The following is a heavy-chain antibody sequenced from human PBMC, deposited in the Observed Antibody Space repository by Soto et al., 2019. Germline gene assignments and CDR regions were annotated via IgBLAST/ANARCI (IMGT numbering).Heavy chain of an antibody. CDR1: GFTFSNYA. CDR3: AKLVEGNPIFIQY. V-gene: IGHV3-23*01. J-gene: IGHJ1*01. D-gene: IGHD3-9*01. Sequence: EVQLLASGGGLVQPGGALRLSCAASGFTFSNYAMSWVRQAPGKGLEWVSTIGGSRGNTYYADSAKGRFTISRDNSRNTLYLQMNSLRAEDTALYYCAKLVEGNPIFIQYWGQGTLVTVSS. CDR2: IGGSRGNT.